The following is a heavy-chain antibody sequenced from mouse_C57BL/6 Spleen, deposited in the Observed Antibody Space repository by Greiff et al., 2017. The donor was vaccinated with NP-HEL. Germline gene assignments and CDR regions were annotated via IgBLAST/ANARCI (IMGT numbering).Heavy chain of an antibody. J-gene: IGHJ3*01. V-gene: IGHV1-54*01. D-gene: IGHD2-3*01. CDR2: INPGSGGT. Sequence: VQLQQSGAELVRPGTSVKVSCKASGYAFTNYLIEWVKQRPGQGLEWIGVINPGSGGTNYNEKFKGKATLTADKSSSTAYMQLSSLTSEDSAVYFCARPYDGYPFAYWGQGTLVTVSA. CDR3: ARPYDGYPFAY. CDR1: GYAFTNYL.